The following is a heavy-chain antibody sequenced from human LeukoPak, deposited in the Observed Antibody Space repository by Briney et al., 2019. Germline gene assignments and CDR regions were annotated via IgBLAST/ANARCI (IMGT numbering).Heavy chain of an antibody. CDR3: ARGGPKYYYASSGYYYFDY. J-gene: IGHJ4*02. CDR2: INPSGGST. CDR1: GYTFTSYY. Sequence: SVKVSCKASGYTFTSYYMHWVRQAPGQGLEWMGLINPSGGSTVYAQKFQGRVTMTRDTSTSTVYMELSSLRSEGTAVYYCARGGPKYYYASSGYYYFDYWGQGTLVTVSS. D-gene: IGHD3-22*01. V-gene: IGHV1-46*01.